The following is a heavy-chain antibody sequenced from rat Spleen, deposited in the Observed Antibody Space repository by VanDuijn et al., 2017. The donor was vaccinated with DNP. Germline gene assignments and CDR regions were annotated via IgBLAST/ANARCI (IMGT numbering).Heavy chain of an antibody. CDR1: GFSLTSNS. CDR3: TRDQDYYYDGGYYPTMDA. V-gene: IGHV2-41*01. Sequence: QVQLKESGPGLVQPSQTLSLTCTVAGFSLTSNSVHWVRQSPGKGLEWMGVIWNNGGTRYNSVLKSRLSIRKDTSKNQVFLKINSLQTDDTGTYYCTRDQDYYYDGGYYPTMDAWGQGTSVTVSS. CDR2: IWNNGGT. J-gene: IGHJ4*01. D-gene: IGHD1-12*02.